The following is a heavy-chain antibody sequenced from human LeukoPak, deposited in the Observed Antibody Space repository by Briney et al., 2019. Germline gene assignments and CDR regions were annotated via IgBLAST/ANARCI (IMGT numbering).Heavy chain of an antibody. V-gene: IGHV3-48*03. CDR1: GFTFSSYE. CDR2: ISSSGSTI. J-gene: IGHJ4*02. Sequence: GGSLRLSCAASGFTFSSYEMNWVRQAPGKGLEWVSYISSSGSTIYYADSVKGRFTISRDNAKNSLYLQMNSLRAEDTAVYYCARAIVGATTSFDYWGQGTLVTVSS. CDR3: ARAIVGATTSFDY. D-gene: IGHD1-26*01.